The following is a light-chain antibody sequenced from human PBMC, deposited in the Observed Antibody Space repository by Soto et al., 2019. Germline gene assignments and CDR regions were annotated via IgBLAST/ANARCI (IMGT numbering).Light chain of an antibody. CDR3: SSYTSSATLV. Sequence: QSALTQPASVSGSPGQSITISCAGATNDIGTYNYVSWCQQHPGKAPKLVIYDVTNRPSGVSNRFSGSKSGSTASLTISGLQAEDEADYYCSSYTSSATLVFGGGTKLTVL. CDR2: DVT. CDR1: TNDIGTYNY. V-gene: IGLV2-14*01. J-gene: IGLJ3*02.